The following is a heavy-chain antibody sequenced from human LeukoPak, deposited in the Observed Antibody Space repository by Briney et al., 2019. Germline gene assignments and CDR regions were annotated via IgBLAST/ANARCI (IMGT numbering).Heavy chain of an antibody. D-gene: IGHD3-10*01. CDR1: GFTFSIYA. CDR3: ARSMTGSGSYYPYFDY. J-gene: IGHJ4*02. V-gene: IGHV3-7*04. Sequence: PGGSLRLSCSASGFTFSIYAMHWVRQAPGKGLEWVANTKQDGNEKYYVDSVAGRFTISRDNAKNSLYPQMNSLRAEDTAVYYCARSMTGSGSYYPYFDYWGQGTLVTVSS. CDR2: TKQDGNEK.